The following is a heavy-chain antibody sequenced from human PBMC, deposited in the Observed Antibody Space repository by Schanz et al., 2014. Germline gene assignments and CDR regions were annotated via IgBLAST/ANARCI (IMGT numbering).Heavy chain of an antibody. CDR3: ARRNFYDKSAAFDY. J-gene: IGHJ4*02. V-gene: IGHV1-18*01. Sequence: QVQLVQSGAEVKKPGASVKVSCKASGYTFISYGIKWVRQAPGQGLEWMGWISAYNGHTDYAQKLQGRVTLTTDTSTSTAYMELRNLRSDDTAVYYCARRNFYDKSAAFDYWGQGSLVTVSS. CDR1: GYTFISYG. CDR2: ISAYNGHT. D-gene: IGHD3-9*01.